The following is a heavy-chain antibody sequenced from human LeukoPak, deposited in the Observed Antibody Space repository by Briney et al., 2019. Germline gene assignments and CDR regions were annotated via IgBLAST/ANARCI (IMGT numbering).Heavy chain of an antibody. Sequence: GASVKVSCKASGYTFTTYYMHWVRQAPGQGLEWMGIINPSGGSTTYAQKFQGRVTMTRDTSTSTVYMELSSLRSEDTAVYYCARETRSGYSSSRYFQHRSQGTLVTVSS. CDR2: INPSGGST. CDR1: GYTFTTYY. J-gene: IGHJ1*01. V-gene: IGHV1-46*01. D-gene: IGHD6-19*01. CDR3: ARETRSGYSSSRYFQH.